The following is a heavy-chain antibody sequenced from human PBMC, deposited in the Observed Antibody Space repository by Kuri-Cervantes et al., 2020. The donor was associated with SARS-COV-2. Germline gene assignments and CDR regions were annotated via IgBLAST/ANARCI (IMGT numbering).Heavy chain of an antibody. CDR3: ARSVIIFGGVIFDQ. CDR1: GGSISSESYY. CDR2: IYHTGST. Sequence: SETLSLTCTVSGGSISSESYYWSWIRQPPGRGLEWVGHIYHTGSTNYNPSLKSRLTISVDTSKSQFSLKLSSVTAADTDVYYCARSVIIFGGVIFDQWGQGTLVTVSS. J-gene: IGHJ4*02. D-gene: IGHD3-16*01. V-gene: IGHV4-61*01.